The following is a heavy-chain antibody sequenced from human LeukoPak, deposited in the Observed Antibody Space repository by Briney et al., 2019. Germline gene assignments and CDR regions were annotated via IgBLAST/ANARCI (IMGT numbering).Heavy chain of an antibody. CDR2: IYYSGST. V-gene: IGHV4-59*01. CDR3: AGSTPGNYYNLFDY. J-gene: IGHJ4*02. CDR1: GGSISSYY. D-gene: IGHD1-26*01. Sequence: KASETLSLTCTVSGGSISSYYWSWIRQPPGKGLEWIGYIYYSGSTNYNPSLKSRVTISVDTSKSQFSLKLSSVTAADTAVYYCAGSTPGNYYNLFDYWGQGTLVTVSS.